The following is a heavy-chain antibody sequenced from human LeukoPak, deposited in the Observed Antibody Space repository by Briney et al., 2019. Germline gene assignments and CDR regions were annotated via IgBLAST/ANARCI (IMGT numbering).Heavy chain of an antibody. J-gene: IGHJ4*02. D-gene: IGHD3-22*01. V-gene: IGHV3-48*03. CDR2: ISSSGSTI. CDR3: ARVDYYDSSGFD. CDR1: GFTFSSYE. Sequence: GGSLRLSCAASGFTFSSYEMNWVRQAPGKGLEWVSYISSSGSTIYYADSVRGRFTISRDNAKNSLYLQMSSLRAEDTAVYYCARVDYYDSSGFDWGQGTLVTVSS.